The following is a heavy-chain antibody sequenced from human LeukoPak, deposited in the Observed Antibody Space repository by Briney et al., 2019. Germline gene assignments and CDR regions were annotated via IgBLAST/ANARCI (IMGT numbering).Heavy chain of an antibody. CDR3: ARGGNGSRNWFDP. Sequence: SETPSLTCAVYGGSFSGYYWSWIRQPPGKGLEWIGEINHSGSTNYNPSLKSRVTISVDTSKNQFSLKLSSVTAADTAVYYCARGGNGSRNWFDPWGQGTLVTVSS. CDR1: GGSFSGYY. V-gene: IGHV4-34*01. D-gene: IGHD1-26*01. J-gene: IGHJ5*02. CDR2: INHSGST.